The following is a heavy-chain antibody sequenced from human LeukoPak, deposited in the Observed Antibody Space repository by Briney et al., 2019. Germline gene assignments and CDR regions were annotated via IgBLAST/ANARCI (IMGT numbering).Heavy chain of an antibody. CDR3: ASVALGIDY. D-gene: IGHD7-27*01. CDR2: ISAYNGNT. V-gene: IGHV1-18*01. CDR1: GGTFSCYA. Sequence: ASVTVSCTASGGTFSCYAISWVRQAPGQGLEWMGWISAYNGNTNYAQKLQGRVTMTTDTSTSTAYMELRSLRSDDTAVYYCASVALGIDYWGQGTLVTVSS. J-gene: IGHJ4*02.